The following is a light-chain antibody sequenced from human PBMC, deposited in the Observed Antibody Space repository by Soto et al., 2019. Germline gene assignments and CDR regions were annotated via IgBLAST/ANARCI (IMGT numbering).Light chain of an antibody. CDR2: AAY. J-gene: IGKJ1*01. CDR3: QHYNSYSEA. Sequence: DIEMTQSPSSLSVSVGDSVTINCRTSQSIATYLNWYQQKPGKAPKLLIYAAYSLQSGVQSRFSGSGSGTEFTLTIRSLQPDDFATYCCQHYNSYSEAFGQGTKVDIK. CDR1: QSIATY. V-gene: IGKV1-5*01.